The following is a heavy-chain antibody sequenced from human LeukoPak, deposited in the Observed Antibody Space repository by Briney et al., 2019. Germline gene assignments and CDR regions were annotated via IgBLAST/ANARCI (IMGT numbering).Heavy chain of an antibody. D-gene: IGHD6-13*01. Sequence: GGSLRLSCAASGFTFSSYWMTWVRQAPGKGLEWVANIRQDGSEKYYLDSVKGRFTISRDNAKNSLYLQMNSLRAEDTAVYYCASTAAASFWGQGALVTVSS. CDR3: ASTAAASF. CDR2: IRQDGSEK. J-gene: IGHJ4*02. V-gene: IGHV3-7*01. CDR1: GFTFSSYW.